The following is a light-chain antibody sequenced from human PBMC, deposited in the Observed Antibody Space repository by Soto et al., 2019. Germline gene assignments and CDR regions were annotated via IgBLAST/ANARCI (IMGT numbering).Light chain of an antibody. Sequence: ETVLTQSPGTLSLSPGERATLSCRASQSVSSNTLAWYQQKPGQAPKLLMYGASTRATGIPDRFSGSGSGTDFTLTISSLEPEDFAVYYCQQRSNQLTFGQGTKVDIK. V-gene: IGKV3D-20*02. CDR1: QSVSSNT. CDR3: QQRSNQLT. J-gene: IGKJ1*01. CDR2: GAS.